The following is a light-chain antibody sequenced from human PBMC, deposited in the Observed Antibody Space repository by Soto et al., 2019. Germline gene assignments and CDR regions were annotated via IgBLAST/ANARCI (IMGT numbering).Light chain of an antibody. J-gene: IGLJ1*01. CDR3: SSYAGSNTFCV. CDR1: SSDVGGYNY. Sequence: QSALTQPASVSGSPGQSITISCTGTSSDVGGYNYVSWYQQHPGKAPKLMIYEVTKRPSGVPDRFSGSKSGNTASLTVSGLQAEDEADYYCSSYAGSNTFCVFGTGTKLTVL. V-gene: IGLV2-8*01. CDR2: EVT.